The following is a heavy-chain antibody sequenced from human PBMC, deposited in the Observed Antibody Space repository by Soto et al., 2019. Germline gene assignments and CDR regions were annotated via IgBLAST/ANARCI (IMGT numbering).Heavy chain of an antibody. D-gene: IGHD2-21*02. CDR2: ISYDGSNK. V-gene: IGHV3-30-3*01. Sequence: QVQLVESGGGVVQPGRSLRLSCAASGFTFSSYAMHWVRQAPGKGLEWVAVISYDGSNKYYADSVKGRFTISRDNSKNTMYRQMNSLRAEDTAVYYCARDTPDIVVVTAIRLEWYFDLWGRGTLVTVSS. CDR3: ARDTPDIVVVTAIRLEWYFDL. J-gene: IGHJ2*01. CDR1: GFTFSSYA.